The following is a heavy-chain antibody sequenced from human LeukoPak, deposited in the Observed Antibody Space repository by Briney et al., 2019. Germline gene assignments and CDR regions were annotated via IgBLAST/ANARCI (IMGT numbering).Heavy chain of an antibody. V-gene: IGHV3-23*01. CDR3: AKQPYNYYYLDV. CDR2: IVGDSSKP. J-gene: IGHJ6*03. Sequence: GGSLRLSCAISGLTFHDYAMTWVRQAPGKGLEWVSTIVGDSSKPYYADSVKGRFTISRDNSNYMLFLHMNNLRAEDTAIYYCAKQPYNYYYLDVWGKGTTVTVSS. CDR1: GLTFHDYA. D-gene: IGHD2-21*01.